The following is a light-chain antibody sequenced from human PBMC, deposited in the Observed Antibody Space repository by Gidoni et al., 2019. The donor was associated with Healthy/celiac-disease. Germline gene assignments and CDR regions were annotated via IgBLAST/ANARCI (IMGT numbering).Light chain of an antibody. J-gene: IGKJ4*01. CDR2: AAS. Sequence: DIQMTQAPSSLSASVGDRVTITCRASQSISSYLNWYQQKPGKAPKLLIYAASSLQRGVPSRFSGSGSGTDFTLTISSLQPEDFATYYCQPSYSTPLTFGGGTKVETK. CDR1: QSISSY. CDR3: QPSYSTPLT. V-gene: IGKV1-39*01.